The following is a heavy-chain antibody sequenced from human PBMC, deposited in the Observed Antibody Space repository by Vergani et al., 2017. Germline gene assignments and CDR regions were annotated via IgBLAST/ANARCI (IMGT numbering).Heavy chain of an antibody. V-gene: IGHV3-30*03. D-gene: IGHD3-10*01. Sequence: QVQLVESGGGVVQPGRSLRLSCTSSGFTFSTYAMHWVRQAPGKGLEWVAIIYYDGSKKYYADSVKGRFTISRDNSRNTLDLLMSSLRAEDTAIYYCVSEGSYYGCTTCRNPSYVCYYRMVILGEGATVAVAS. CDR3: VSEGSYYGCTTCRNPSYVCYYRMVI. J-gene: IGHJ6*01. CDR2: IYYDGSKK. CDR1: GFTFSTYA.